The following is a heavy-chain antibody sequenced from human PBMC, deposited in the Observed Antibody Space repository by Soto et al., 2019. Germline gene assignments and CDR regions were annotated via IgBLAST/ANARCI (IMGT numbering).Heavy chain of an antibody. CDR1: GFSFSSYW. J-gene: IGHJ6*02. V-gene: IGHV3-7*05. CDR2: IKQDGSEK. CDR3: ARVLIYRYDILTGPMDV. D-gene: IGHD3-9*01. Sequence: LRLSCAASGFSFSSYWMSWVRQAPGKGLEWVANIKQDGSEKYYVDSVKGRFTISRDNAKNSLYLQMNSLRAEDTAVYYCARVLIYRYDILTGPMDVWGQGTTVTVSS.